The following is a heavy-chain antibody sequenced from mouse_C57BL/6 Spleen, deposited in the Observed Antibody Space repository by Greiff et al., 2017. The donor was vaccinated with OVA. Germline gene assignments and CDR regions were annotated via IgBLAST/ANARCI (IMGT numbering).Heavy chain of an antibody. CDR2: IHPSTGGT. J-gene: IGHJ3*01. D-gene: IGHD2-12*01. CDR1: GYSFTGYY. Sequence: VQLQQSGPELVKPGASVKISCKASGYSFTGYYMNWVKQSPEKSLEWIGVIHPSTGGTTYNQKFKAKATLTVDKSSSTAYMQLTRLTSEGSGGDYGARDDFAYWGQGTLVTVSA. CDR3: ARDDFAY. V-gene: IGHV1-42*01.